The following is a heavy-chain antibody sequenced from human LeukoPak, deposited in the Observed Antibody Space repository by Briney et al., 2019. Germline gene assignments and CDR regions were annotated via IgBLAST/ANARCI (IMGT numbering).Heavy chain of an antibody. V-gene: IGHV1-2*02. CDR3: ARECSGNGCYKAFLF. CDR1: GYTFTGYY. J-gene: IGHJ4*02. D-gene: IGHD2-15*01. Sequence: ASVKVSCTASGYTFTGYYMHWVRQAPGQGLEWMGWINPNSGDTNYAQKFQGRVTMTRATSISTAYMELSRLRSDDMAVYYCARECSGNGCYKAFLFWGQGTLVTVSS. CDR2: INPNSGDT.